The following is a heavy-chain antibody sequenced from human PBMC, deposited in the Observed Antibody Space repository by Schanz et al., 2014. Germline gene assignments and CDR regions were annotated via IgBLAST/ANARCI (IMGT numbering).Heavy chain of an antibody. V-gene: IGHV3-30*18. D-gene: IGHD2-2*01. Sequence: VQLLESGGGLVQPGGSLRLSCAASGFTFSSYAMHWVRQAPGKGLEWVAAMSYDGSIKYYGDSVKGRFTISRDNSKNTLYLHMNTLRSEDTAVYYCAKESTHIDIVLVPTAIDYWGQGTLVTVSS. CDR3: AKESTHIDIVLVPTAIDY. CDR2: MSYDGSIK. J-gene: IGHJ4*02. CDR1: GFTFSSYA.